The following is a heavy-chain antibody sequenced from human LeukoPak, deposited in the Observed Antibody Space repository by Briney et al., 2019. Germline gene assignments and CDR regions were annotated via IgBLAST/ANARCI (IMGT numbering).Heavy chain of an antibody. V-gene: IGHV4-61*02. CDR1: GGSISSGGYY. CDR3: ARDQALGYGWPTVLAIDI. J-gene: IGHJ3*02. D-gene: IGHD6-19*01. Sequence: SETLSLTCNVSGGSISSGGYYWSWIRQPAGKGLEWIGRVYTSGSTNYNPSLKSRVTISVDTSKNQFSLNLSSVTAADTAVYYCARDQALGYGWPTVLAIDIWGQGTMVTVSS. CDR2: VYTSGST.